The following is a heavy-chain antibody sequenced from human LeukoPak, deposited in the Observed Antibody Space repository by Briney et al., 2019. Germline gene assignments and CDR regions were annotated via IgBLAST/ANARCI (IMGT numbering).Heavy chain of an antibody. CDR3: AKERDFWSGRGSYFDF. V-gene: IGHV3-23*01. Sequence: GGSLRLSCAASRFTFSSYAMSWVRQAPGKGLEWVSGISGSGGSTYYADSVKGRFTISRDNSKNTLYLQMNSLRAEDTAVYYCAKERDFWSGRGSYFDFWGQGTLVTVSS. J-gene: IGHJ4*02. CDR1: RFTFSSYA. CDR2: ISGSGGST. D-gene: IGHD3-3*01.